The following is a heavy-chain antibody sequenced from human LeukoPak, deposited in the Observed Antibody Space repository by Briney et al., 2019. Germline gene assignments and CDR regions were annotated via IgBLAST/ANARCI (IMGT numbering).Heavy chain of an antibody. Sequence: GGSLRLSCAASGFTFSSYWMHWVRQAPGKGLVWVSRINSDGSSTSYADSVKGRFTISRDNSKNTLYLQMNSLRAEDTAVYYCAKDPIVVVPAASFDYWGQGTLVTVSS. V-gene: IGHV3-74*01. J-gene: IGHJ4*02. CDR3: AKDPIVVVPAASFDY. CDR2: INSDGSST. D-gene: IGHD2-2*01. CDR1: GFTFSSYW.